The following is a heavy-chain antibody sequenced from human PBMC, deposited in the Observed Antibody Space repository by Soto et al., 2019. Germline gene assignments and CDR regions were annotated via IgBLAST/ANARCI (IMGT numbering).Heavy chain of an antibody. CDR1: GFTFSSYW. CDR2: IKEDGSEK. Sequence: GGSLRLSCAATGFTFSSYWMSWVRQAPGKGLEWVANIKEDGSEKWYVDSVKGRFTISVDTSKNQFSLKLSSVTAADTAVYYCARGHDSSGYYNIPRRYYYGMDVWGQGTTVTVSS. D-gene: IGHD3-22*01. J-gene: IGHJ6*02. V-gene: IGHV3-7*02. CDR3: ARGHDSSGYYNIPRRYYYGMDV.